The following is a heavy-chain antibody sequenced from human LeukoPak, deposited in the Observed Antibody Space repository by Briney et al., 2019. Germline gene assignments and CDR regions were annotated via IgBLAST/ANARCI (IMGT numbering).Heavy chain of an antibody. CDR1: GGSIRNNY. V-gene: IGHV4-59*08. J-gene: IGHJ6*03. Sequence: SETLSLTCTVAGGSIRNNYWSWIRQPPGKGLEWIGYVYHSGTTTYNPSLKSRVTISLDTSKNQFPLNLTSVTAADTAMYYCARAQYSGSYTLSMYYYYYMDVWGKGTTVTVSS. CDR2: VYHSGTT. D-gene: IGHD1-26*01. CDR3: ARAQYSGSYTLSMYYYYYMDV.